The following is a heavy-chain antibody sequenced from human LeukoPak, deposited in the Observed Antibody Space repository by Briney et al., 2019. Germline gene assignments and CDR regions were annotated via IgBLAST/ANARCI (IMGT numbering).Heavy chain of an antibody. Sequence: PGGSLRLSCAASGFTFDDYAMHWVRQAPGKGLEWVSGISWNSGSIGHADSVKGRFTISRDNAKNSLYLQMNSLRAEDTALYYCAKDSGIVATFPTGLFDYWGQGTLVTVSS. CDR3: AKDSGIVATFPTGLFDY. V-gene: IGHV3-9*01. D-gene: IGHD5-12*01. CDR1: GFTFDDYA. CDR2: ISWNSGSI. J-gene: IGHJ4*02.